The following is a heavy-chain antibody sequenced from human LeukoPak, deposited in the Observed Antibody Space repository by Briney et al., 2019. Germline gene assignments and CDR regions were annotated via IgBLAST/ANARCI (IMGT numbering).Heavy chain of an antibody. V-gene: IGHV3-74*03. CDR2: INTDGTTT. Sequence: PGGPLRLSCVASGFTFSRSWIHWVRQVPGKGLVWVSRINTDGTTTTYADSVKGRFTISRDNAKNTGYLQMSSLRADDSALYYCVRSLGADDFWGQGTLVTVFS. CDR1: GFTFSRSW. CDR3: VRSLGADDF. D-gene: IGHD1-26*01. J-gene: IGHJ4*02.